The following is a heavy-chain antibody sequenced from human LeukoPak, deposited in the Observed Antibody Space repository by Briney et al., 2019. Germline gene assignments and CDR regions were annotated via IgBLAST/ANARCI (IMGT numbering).Heavy chain of an antibody. Sequence: ASVKVSCKASGYTFTSYGISWVRQAPGQGLEWMGWISAYNGNTNYAQKLQGRVTMTTDTSTSTAYMELRSLRSDDTAVYYCARDPDPDRGVYAYYYYYYMDVWGKGTTVTISS. D-gene: IGHD2-8*01. CDR1: GYTFTSYG. CDR2: ISAYNGNT. J-gene: IGHJ6*03. CDR3: ARDPDPDRGVYAYYYYYYMDV. V-gene: IGHV1-18*01.